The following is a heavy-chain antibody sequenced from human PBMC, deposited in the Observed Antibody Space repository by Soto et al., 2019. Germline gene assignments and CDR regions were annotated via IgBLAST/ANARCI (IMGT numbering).Heavy chain of an antibody. V-gene: IGHV3-30*14. CDR1: GFTFSSYA. D-gene: IGHD2-8*01. J-gene: IGHJ6*02. Sequence: GGSLRLSCAASGFTFSSYAMHWVRQAPGKGLEWVAVISYDGSNKYYADSVKGRFTISRDNSKNTLYLQMSSLRAEDTAVYYCVTGALMVYPDYYGMDVWGQGTTVTVSS. CDR3: VTGALMVYPDYYGMDV. CDR2: ISYDGSNK.